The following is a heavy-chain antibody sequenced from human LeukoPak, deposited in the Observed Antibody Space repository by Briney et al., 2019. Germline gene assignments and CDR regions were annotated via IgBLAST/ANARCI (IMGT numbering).Heavy chain of an antibody. D-gene: IGHD2-2*01. CDR1: GGSISSGSYY. CDR2: IYNIGST. V-gene: IGHV4-61*02. Sequence: SETLSLTCTVSGGSISSGSYYWSWIRQPAGKGLEWIGRIYNIGSTHYNPSLKSRVTMSVDTSKNQFSLKLSSVTAADTAVYYCARVRNPRDIVVVPAAQKGAFDIWGQGTMVTVSS. CDR3: ARVRNPRDIVVVPAAQKGAFDI. J-gene: IGHJ3*02.